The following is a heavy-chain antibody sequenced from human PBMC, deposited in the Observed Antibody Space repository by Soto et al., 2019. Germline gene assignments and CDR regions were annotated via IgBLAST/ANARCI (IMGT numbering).Heavy chain of an antibody. V-gene: IGHV3-53*01. D-gene: IGHD6-19*01. CDR3: GRDRSENAFDI. Sequence: PGGSLRLSCAASGFTVSSNYMSWVRQAPGKGLEWVSVIYSGGSTYYADSVKGRFTISRDNSKNTLYLQMNSLRAEDTAVYYCGRDRSENAFDIWGQGTMVTVSS. CDR2: IYSGGST. CDR1: GFTVSSNY. J-gene: IGHJ3*02.